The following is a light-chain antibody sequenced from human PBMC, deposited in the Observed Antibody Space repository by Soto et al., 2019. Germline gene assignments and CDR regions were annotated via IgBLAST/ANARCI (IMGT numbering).Light chain of an antibody. CDR3: LQYDNLPYT. V-gene: IGKV1-33*01. J-gene: IGKJ2*01. CDR1: QDINNY. Sequence: DIQMTQSPSSLSASVGDRVTITCQASQDINNYLNWYQQKPGKAPKLLIYDASNFETGVPSRFSGSGSGTDFTFTISSLQPEDIATYYCLQYDNLPYTVGQGTKVDIK. CDR2: DAS.